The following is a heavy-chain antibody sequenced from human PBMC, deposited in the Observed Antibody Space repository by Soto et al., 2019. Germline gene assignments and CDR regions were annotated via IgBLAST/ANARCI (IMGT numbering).Heavy chain of an antibody. CDR2: IKQDGSEK. D-gene: IGHD2-2*01. V-gene: IGHV3-7*01. CDR1: GFTFSSYW. CDR3: ARAAIVVVPAAMSDAFDI. Sequence: GGSLRLSCAASGFTFSSYWMSWVRQAPGKGLEWVANIKQDGSEKYYVDSVKGRFTISRDNAKNSLYLQMNSLRAEDTAVYYCARAAIVVVPAAMSDAFDIWGQGTMVTVSS. J-gene: IGHJ3*02.